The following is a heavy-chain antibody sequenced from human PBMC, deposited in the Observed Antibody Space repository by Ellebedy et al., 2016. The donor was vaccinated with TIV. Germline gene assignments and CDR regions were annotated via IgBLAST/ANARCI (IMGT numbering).Heavy chain of an antibody. CDR3: ARDGSWRCSSPSCYFMDV. V-gene: IGHV3-74*01. J-gene: IGHJ6*03. CDR1: GFTLDSHW. CDR2: INTDGSST. D-gene: IGHD2-2*01. Sequence: GESLKISXAASGFTLDSHWMYWVRQVPGKGLVWVARINTDGSSTRYADSVKGRFTISRDNAKKTVYLQMNSLRAEDTAVYYCARDGSWRCSSPSCYFMDVWGKGTTVIVSS.